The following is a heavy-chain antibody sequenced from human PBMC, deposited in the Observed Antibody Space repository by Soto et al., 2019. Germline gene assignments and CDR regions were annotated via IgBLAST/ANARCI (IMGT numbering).Heavy chain of an antibody. D-gene: IGHD4-17*01. CDR1: GGSISSGDYY. CDR2: IYYSGST. Sequence: QVQLQESGPGLVKPSQTLSLACTVSGGSISSGDYYWSWIRQPPEKGLEWIGYIYYSGSTYYNPSLKSRVTISVDTSKNQFSLKLSSVTAADTAVYYCARGERGGDSLSNGATFIDAFDIWGQGTMVTVSS. J-gene: IGHJ3*02. CDR3: ARGERGGDSLSNGATFIDAFDI. V-gene: IGHV4-30-4*01.